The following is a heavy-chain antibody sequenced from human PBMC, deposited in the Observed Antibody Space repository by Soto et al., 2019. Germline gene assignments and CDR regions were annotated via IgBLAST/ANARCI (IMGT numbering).Heavy chain of an antibody. CDR1: GGSISGYY. D-gene: IGHD3-10*01. V-gene: IGHV4-59*08. Sequence: QVQLQESGPGRVEPSETLSLTCTVSGGSISGYYWGWIREPPGRGLEWIGYIYYSGSTNYNPSSSRRATITVDTRKNVYFLKLSSGTAAAAAVYYCARRYGSAFNIWGQGTMVTVSS. CDR3: ARRYGSAFNI. J-gene: IGHJ3*02. CDR2: IYYSGST.